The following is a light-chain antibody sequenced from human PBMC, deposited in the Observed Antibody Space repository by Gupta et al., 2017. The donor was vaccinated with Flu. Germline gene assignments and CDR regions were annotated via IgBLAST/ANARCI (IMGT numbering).Light chain of an antibody. CDR3: CSEAGSDTLRV. V-gene: IGLV2-11*01. Sequence: TISCTGTSSDVGSYNYVSWFQQHPGKAPKLIIYDVSKRPSGVPDRFSGSKSGNTASLTITGLQAEDEADYYCCSEAGSDTLRVFGTGTKVTVL. CDR1: SSDVGSYNY. J-gene: IGLJ1*01. CDR2: DVS.